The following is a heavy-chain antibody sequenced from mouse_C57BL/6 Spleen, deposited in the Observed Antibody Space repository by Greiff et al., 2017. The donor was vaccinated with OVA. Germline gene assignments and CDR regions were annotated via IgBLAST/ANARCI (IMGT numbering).Heavy chain of an antibody. V-gene: IGHV5-4*01. CDR3: ARDQNYYGSSYGYVDV. Sequence: EVKLMESGGGLVKPGGSLKLSCAASGFTFSSYAMSWVRQTPEKRLEWVATISDGGSYTYYPDNVKGRFTFSRDNAKNNLYLQMSHLKSEDTAMYYCARDQNYYGSSYGYVDVWGTGTTVTVAS. CDR2: ISDGGSYT. CDR1: GFTFSSYA. J-gene: IGHJ1*03. D-gene: IGHD1-1*01.